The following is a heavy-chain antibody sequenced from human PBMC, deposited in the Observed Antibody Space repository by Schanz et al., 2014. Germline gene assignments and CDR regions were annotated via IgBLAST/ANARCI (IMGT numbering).Heavy chain of an antibody. CDR1: GFIVSSTY. D-gene: IGHD6-19*01. CDR2: IYSGVST. Sequence: VQLVESGGGLVKPGGSLRLSCAASGFIVSSTYMTWVRQAPGKGLEWVSIIYSGVSTYYADSVKGRFTISRDNPKKTLYLQMNSLRAEDTAVYYCARDHQWLARYYMDVWGKGTTVTVSS. J-gene: IGHJ6*03. CDR3: ARDHQWLARYYMDV. V-gene: IGHV3-66*01.